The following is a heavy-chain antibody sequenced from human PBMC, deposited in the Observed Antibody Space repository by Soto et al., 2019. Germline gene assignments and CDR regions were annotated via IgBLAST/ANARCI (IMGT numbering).Heavy chain of an antibody. J-gene: IGHJ6*02. Sequence: SETLSLTCTVSGGSISSSSYYWGWIRQPPGKGLEWIGSIYYSGSTYYNPSLKSRVTISVDTSKNQFSLKLSSVTAADTAVYYCAGLFYYYYGMDVWGQGTTVTVSS. V-gene: IGHV4-39*01. CDR3: AGLFYYYYGMDV. CDR1: GGSISSSSYY. D-gene: IGHD3-22*01. CDR2: IYYSGST.